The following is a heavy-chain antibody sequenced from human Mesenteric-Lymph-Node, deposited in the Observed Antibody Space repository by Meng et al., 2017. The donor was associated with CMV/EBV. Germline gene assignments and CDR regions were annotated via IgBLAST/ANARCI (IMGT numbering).Heavy chain of an antibody. D-gene: IGHD4/OR15-4a*01. CDR3: AVYSDYGSFDY. CDR2: IYRDGST. Sequence: GESLKISCFSSGFSVSNSYMNWVRQAPGKGLEWVSLIYRDGSTFYANSVKGRFTISRENAKNTLYLQMNSLRAEDTAKYYCAVYSDYGSFDYWGQGTLVTVSS. CDR1: GFSVSNSY. V-gene: IGHV3-53*01. J-gene: IGHJ4*02.